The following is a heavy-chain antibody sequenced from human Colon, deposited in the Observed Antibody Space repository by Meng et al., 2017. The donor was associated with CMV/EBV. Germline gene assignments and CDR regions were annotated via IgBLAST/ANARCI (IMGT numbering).Heavy chain of an antibody. J-gene: IGHJ6*02. CDR3: ARGRLAAAANRYYYYGVDV. CDR2: IRNSGNTI. Sequence: SLRLSCAASRFTFSSYEMHWVRQAPGKGLEWVSHIRNSGNTIDYADSVKGRFTISRDNAKDSLYRQMNSLRAEDTAVYYCARGRLAAAANRYYYYGVDVWGQGTTVTVSS. V-gene: IGHV3-48*03. D-gene: IGHD6-13*01. CDR1: RFTFSSYE.